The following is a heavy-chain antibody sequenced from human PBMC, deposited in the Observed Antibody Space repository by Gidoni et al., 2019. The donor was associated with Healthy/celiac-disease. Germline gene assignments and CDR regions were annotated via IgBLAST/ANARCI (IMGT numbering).Heavy chain of an antibody. CDR2: IRAYNGNT. V-gene: IGHV1-18*01. D-gene: IGHD1-1*01. J-gene: IGHJ6*02. CDR1: GYTFTSYG. CDR3: ARTRGHDGRGYYYYGMDV. Sequence: QVQLVQSGAEVKKPGASVKVSCKASGYTFTSYGISWVRQAPGQVLEWLGWIRAYNGNTNYAQKLQGRVTMTTDTSTSTAYMELRSLRSDDTAVYYCARTRGHDGRGYYYYGMDVWGQGTTVTVSS.